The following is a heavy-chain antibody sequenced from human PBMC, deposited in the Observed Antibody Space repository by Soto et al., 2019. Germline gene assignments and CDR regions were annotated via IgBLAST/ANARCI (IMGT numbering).Heavy chain of an antibody. V-gene: IGHV3-23*01. CDR1: GFTFSSYA. CDR2: ISGSGGNT. CDR3: ARDLGYRRGGSCKSVDY. Sequence: GGSLRLSCAASGFTFSSYAMSWVRQAPGKGLEWVSAISGSGGNTYYADSVKGRFTISRDNSKNTLYLQMNSLRAEDTAVYYCARDLGYRRGGSCKSVDYWGQGILVTVSS. J-gene: IGHJ4*02. D-gene: IGHD2-15*01.